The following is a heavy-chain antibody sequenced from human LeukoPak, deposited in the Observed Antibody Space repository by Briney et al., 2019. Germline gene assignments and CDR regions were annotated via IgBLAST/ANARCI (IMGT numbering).Heavy chain of an antibody. CDR3: ARKTGDLYYFDY. CDR2: ISYSGRT. D-gene: IGHD7-27*01. CDR1: GGSISSYY. Sequence: PSETLSLTCTVSGGSISSYYWSWIRQPPGKGLEWIGYISYSGRTNYNPSLKSRVTISADTSKNQFSLRLSSVTAADTAVYYCARKTGDLYYFDYWGQGTLVTVSS. J-gene: IGHJ4*02. V-gene: IGHV4-59*01.